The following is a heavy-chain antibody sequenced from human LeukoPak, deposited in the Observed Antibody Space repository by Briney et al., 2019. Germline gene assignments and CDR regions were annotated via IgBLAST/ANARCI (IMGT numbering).Heavy chain of an antibody. Sequence: GGSLRLSCAASGFTFSSYGMHWVRQAPGKGLEWVAVISYDGSNRYYADSVKGRFTISRDSSKNTLYLQMNSLRAEDTAVYYCAKDRGQLDAFDIWGQGTMVTVSS. CDR3: AKDRGQLDAFDI. CDR1: GFTFSSYG. CDR2: ISYDGSNR. J-gene: IGHJ3*02. D-gene: IGHD1-1*01. V-gene: IGHV3-30*18.